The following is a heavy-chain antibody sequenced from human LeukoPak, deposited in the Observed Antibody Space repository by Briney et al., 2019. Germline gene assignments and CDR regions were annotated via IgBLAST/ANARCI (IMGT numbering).Heavy chain of an antibody. J-gene: IGHJ4*02. CDR1: SGSLSGYY. CDR3: ARGRVAATSVTSY. V-gene: IGHV4-34*01. Sequence: PSETLSLTCDVYSGSLSGYYWSWIRQPPGKGLEWIGEINHSGTTNYNPSLKSRVTISVDTSMQYFSLRLSSVTAADTAVYYCARGRVAATSVTSYWGQGTLVTVSS. CDR2: INHSGTT. D-gene: IGHD2-15*01.